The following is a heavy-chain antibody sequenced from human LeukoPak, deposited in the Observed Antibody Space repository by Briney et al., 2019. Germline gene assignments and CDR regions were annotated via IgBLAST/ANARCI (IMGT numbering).Heavy chain of an antibody. J-gene: IGHJ3*02. CDR1: GDSISTYY. V-gene: IGHV4-59*01. CDR3: ARVGPRWDDSSGYYFAAFDI. Sequence: SETLSLTCSVSGDSISTYYWSWIRQPPGKGLEWIGYIYYSGSTNYNPSLKNRVTISVDTSKKQFSLKLSSVTAADTAVYYCARVGPRWDDSSGYYFAAFDIWGQGTMVTVSS. D-gene: IGHD3-22*01. CDR2: IYYSGST.